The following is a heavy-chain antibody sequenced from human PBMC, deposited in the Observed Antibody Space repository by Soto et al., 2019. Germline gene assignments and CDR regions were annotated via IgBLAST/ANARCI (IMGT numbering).Heavy chain of an antibody. Sequence: PSETLSLTCTVSGGSISSGGYYWSWIRQHPGKGLEWIGYIYYSGSTYYNPSLKSRVTISVDTSKNQFSLKLSSVTAADTAVYYCARAPANAYGDYDNPDGMDVWGQGTTVTVSS. CDR1: GGSISSGGYY. D-gene: IGHD4-17*01. CDR2: IYYSGST. V-gene: IGHV4-31*03. CDR3: ARAPANAYGDYDNPDGMDV. J-gene: IGHJ6*02.